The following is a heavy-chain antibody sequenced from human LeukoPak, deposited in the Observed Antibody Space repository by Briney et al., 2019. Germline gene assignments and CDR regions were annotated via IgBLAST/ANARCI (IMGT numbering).Heavy chain of an antibody. D-gene: IGHD2-15*01. CDR3: AKEFGYCSGGSCYSVGYFDF. CDR1: GFTFSSYV. Sequence: PGGSLRLSCTASGFTFSSYVMSWVRQAPGKGPEWVSAISASGGSTYYADSVKGRFTISRDNSKNTLYLQMNSLRAEDTAVYYCAKEFGYCSGGSCYSVGYFDFWGQGTLVTVSS. J-gene: IGHJ4*02. CDR2: ISASGGST. V-gene: IGHV3-23*01.